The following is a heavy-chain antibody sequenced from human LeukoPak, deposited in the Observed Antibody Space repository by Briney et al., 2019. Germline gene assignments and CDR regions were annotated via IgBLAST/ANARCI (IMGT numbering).Heavy chain of an antibody. CDR2: ISSSSSYI. CDR3: ARELITMVRGVIRKEGGDNWFDP. Sequence: TGGSLRLSCAASGFTFSSYSMNWVRQAPGKGLEWVSSISSSSSYIYYADSVKGRFTISRDNAKNSLYLQMNSLRAEDTAVYYCARELITMVRGVIRKEGGDNWFDPWGQGTLVTVSS. J-gene: IGHJ5*02. V-gene: IGHV3-21*01. D-gene: IGHD3-10*01. CDR1: GFTFSSYS.